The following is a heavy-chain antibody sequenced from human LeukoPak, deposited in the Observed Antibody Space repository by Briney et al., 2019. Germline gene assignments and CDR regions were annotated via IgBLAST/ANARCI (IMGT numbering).Heavy chain of an antibody. CDR2: MYYRGST. V-gene: IGHV4-39*07. CDR1: GGSISSSSHY. D-gene: IGHD3-9*01. J-gene: IGHJ5*02. CDR3: ARDLITYNWLDP. Sequence: SETLSLTCTVSGGSISSSSHYWGWIRQPPGKGLEWIGSMYYRGSTYHNPSLKSRVTISVDTSKNQFSLKLSSVTAADTAVYYCARDLITYNWLDPWGQGTLVTVSS.